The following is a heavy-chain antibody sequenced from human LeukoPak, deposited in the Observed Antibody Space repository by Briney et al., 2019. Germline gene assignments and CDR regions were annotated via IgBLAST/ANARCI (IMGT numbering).Heavy chain of an antibody. CDR2: IFYSGST. D-gene: IGHD3-10*01. CDR1: GDSLRSSSYY. CDR3: ATQILLCHYY. Sequence: SETLSLTCAVSGDSLRSSSYYWGWVRQRPGKGREWLVTIFYSGSTYYNPSLKSRVSISLDTSNNQFSLKLTSVTAADTAMYYCATQILLCHYYWGQGTLVTVSS. J-gene: IGHJ4*02. V-gene: IGHV4-39*01.